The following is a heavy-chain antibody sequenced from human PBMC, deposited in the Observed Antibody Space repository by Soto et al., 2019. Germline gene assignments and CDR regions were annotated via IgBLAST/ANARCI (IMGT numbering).Heavy chain of an antibody. V-gene: IGHV1-18*01. J-gene: IGHJ4*02. CDR2: ISAYNGNT. CDR3: ASIKRNKITMVRGETCFDY. D-gene: IGHD3-10*01. Sequence: QVKLVQSGAEVKKPGASVKVSCKASGYTFTSYGISWVRQAPGQGREWMGWISAYNGNTNYAQKLQGRVTMTTDTSTSTAYMELRSLRSDDTAVYYCASIKRNKITMVRGETCFDYWGQGTLVTVSS. CDR1: GYTFTSYG.